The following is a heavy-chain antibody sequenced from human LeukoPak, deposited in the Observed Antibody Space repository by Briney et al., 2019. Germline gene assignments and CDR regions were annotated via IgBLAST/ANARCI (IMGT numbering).Heavy chain of an antibody. Sequence: PSQTLSLTCTVSDGSISSGSYYWSWIRQPAGKGLEWIGRIYTSGSTNYNPSLKSRVTISVDTSKNQFSLKLSSVTAADMAVYYCASTTVTTDYYYGMDVWGQGTTVTVSS. J-gene: IGHJ6*02. CDR3: ASTTVTTDYYYGMDV. CDR2: IYTSGST. D-gene: IGHD4-17*01. CDR1: DGSISSGSYY. V-gene: IGHV4-61*02.